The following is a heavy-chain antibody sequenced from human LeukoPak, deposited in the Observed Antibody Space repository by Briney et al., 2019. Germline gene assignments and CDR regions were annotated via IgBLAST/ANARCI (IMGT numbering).Heavy chain of an antibody. CDR2: INPSGGST. D-gene: IGHD1-26*01. CDR1: GYTFTSCY. J-gene: IGHJ4*02. Sequence: ASVKVSCKASGYTFTSCYMHWVRQAPGQGLEWMGIINPSGGSTSYAQKFQGRVTMTRDMSTSTVYMELSSLRSEDTAANYCARLPVGAIYFDDYWGQGTLVTVSS. V-gene: IGHV1-46*01. CDR3: ARLPVGAIYFDDY.